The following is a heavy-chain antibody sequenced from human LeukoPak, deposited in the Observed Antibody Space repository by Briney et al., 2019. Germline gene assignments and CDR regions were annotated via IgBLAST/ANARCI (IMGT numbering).Heavy chain of an antibody. J-gene: IGHJ4*02. Sequence: PSETLSLTCSVSGYSFTSGHYWGWIRQPPGKGLEWIGNIYHTGSTHYNPSLKSRVTISVDTSKNQFSLKLSSVTAADTAVYYCARYCSSTSCILRGFDYWGQGTPVTVSS. V-gene: IGHV4-38-2*01. CDR2: IYHTGST. D-gene: IGHD2-2*01. CDR1: GYSFTSGHY. CDR3: ARYCSSTSCILRGFDY.